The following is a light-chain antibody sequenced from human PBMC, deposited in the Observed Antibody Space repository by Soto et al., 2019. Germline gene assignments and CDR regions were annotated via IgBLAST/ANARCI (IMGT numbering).Light chain of an antibody. CDR1: QRVNSNY. V-gene: IGKV3-20*01. CDR3: QQYGSSPPIT. Sequence: ELVLTQSPGTLSLSPGERATLSCRASQRVNSNYLAWYQQRPGQPPRLLISGASSRATDTPDRFSGSGSGTDFTLTIAGLEPADFAVYYCQQYGSSPPITFGQGTRLEI. CDR2: GAS. J-gene: IGKJ5*01.